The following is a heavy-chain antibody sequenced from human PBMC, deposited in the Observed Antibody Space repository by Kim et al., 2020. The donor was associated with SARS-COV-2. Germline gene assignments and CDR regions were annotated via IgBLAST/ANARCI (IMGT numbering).Heavy chain of an antibody. CDR3: ARGAWLLPDYLDAFDI. V-gene: IGHV4-39*07. D-gene: IGHD3-22*01. J-gene: IGHJ3*02. CDR1: GGSISSSSYY. Sequence: SETLSLTCTVSGGSISSSSYYWGWIRQPPGKGLEWIRSIYYSGSTYYNPSLKSRVTISVDTSKNQFSLKLSSVTAADTAVYYCARGAWLLPDYLDAFDIWGQGTMVTVSS. CDR2: IYYSGST.